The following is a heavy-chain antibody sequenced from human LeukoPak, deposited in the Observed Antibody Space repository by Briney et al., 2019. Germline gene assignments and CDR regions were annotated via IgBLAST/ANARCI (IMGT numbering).Heavy chain of an antibody. D-gene: IGHD6-19*01. CDR3: ASHSSYWLLGY. CDR1: GLPFTSVW. J-gene: IGHJ4*02. Sequence: KPGGSLRLSCAASGLPFTSVWMSWVRQAPGKGLEWIARIKAKTEGGTTDYAAPVKGRFSISRDGSRNTLYLEMNSLKTEDTAVYYCASHSSYWLLGYWGQGTLVSVSS. CDR2: IKAKTEGGTT. V-gene: IGHV3-15*01.